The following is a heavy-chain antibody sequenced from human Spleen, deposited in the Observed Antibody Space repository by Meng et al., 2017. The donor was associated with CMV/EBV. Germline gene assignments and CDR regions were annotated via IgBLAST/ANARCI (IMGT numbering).Heavy chain of an antibody. CDR3: ARASDRPKYYDILTGYYMSWFDP. J-gene: IGHJ5*02. Sequence: SETLSLTCTVSGDSVSSGSHYWSWIRQPPGKGLEWIGYIYYSGSAKYKPALKSRVTISVDTSRNQFSLNLSSVTAADTAVYYCARASDRPKYYDILTGYYMSWFDPWGQGTLVTVSS. V-gene: IGHV4-61*01. CDR2: IYYSGSA. D-gene: IGHD3-9*01. CDR1: GDSVSSGSHY.